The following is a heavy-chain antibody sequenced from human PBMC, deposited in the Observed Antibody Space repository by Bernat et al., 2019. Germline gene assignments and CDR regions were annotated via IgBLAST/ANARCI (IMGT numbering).Heavy chain of an antibody. D-gene: IGHD3-10*01. J-gene: IGHJ4*02. CDR3: AREREGLWFGTFDY. Sequence: QVQLVESGGGVVQPGRSLRLSCAASGFTFSSYGMHWVRQAPGKGVEWGAVRWYDGSNKSYADSVKGRFTISTDNSKNTLYLQMNSLGAADTAVYYCAREREGLWFGTFDYWGQGTLVTVSS. CDR2: RWYDGSNK. V-gene: IGHV3-33*01. CDR1: GFTFSSYG.